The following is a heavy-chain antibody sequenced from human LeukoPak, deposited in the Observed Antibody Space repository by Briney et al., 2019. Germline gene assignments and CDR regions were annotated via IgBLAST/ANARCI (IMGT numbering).Heavy chain of an antibody. CDR3: AKADYYDSSPNYYYYGMDV. J-gene: IGHJ6*02. V-gene: IGHV3-9*01. D-gene: IGHD3-22*01. Sequence: PGGSLRLSCAASGFTFDDYAMHWVRQAPGKGLEWVSGISWNSGSIGYADSVKGRFTISRDNAKNSLYLQMNSLRAEDTALYYCAKADYYDSSPNYYYYGMDVWGQGTTVTVSS. CDR1: GFTFDDYA. CDR2: ISWNSGSI.